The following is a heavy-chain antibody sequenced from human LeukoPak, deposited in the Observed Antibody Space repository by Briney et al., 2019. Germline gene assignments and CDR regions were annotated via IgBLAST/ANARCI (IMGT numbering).Heavy chain of an antibody. D-gene: IGHD6-19*01. CDR2: INPSGGGT. V-gene: IGHV1-46*01. Sequence: GASATVSCTASGYTFANYYMHWVRQAPGQGLEWMGMINPSGGGTNYAQNFQGRVIMTRDTSTSTVYMELSSLRSEDTAVYYCAGRRSSGWYAYWGQGTLVTVSS. CDR3: AGRRSSGWYAY. CDR1: GYTFANYY. J-gene: IGHJ4*02.